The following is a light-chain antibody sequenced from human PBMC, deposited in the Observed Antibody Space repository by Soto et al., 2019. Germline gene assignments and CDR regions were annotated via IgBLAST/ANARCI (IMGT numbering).Light chain of an antibody. J-gene: IGLJ1*01. CDR2: DVS. CDR1: SSDVAAYNY. CDR3: SSYTSGGNYV. Sequence: QSVLTQPASVSGSPGQSITISCTGTSSDVAAYNYVSWYQQHPGKAPKLMVYDVSNRPSGVSNRFSGSKSGNTASLTISGLQAEDEADYYCSSYTSGGNYVFGTGTNSPS. V-gene: IGLV2-14*03.